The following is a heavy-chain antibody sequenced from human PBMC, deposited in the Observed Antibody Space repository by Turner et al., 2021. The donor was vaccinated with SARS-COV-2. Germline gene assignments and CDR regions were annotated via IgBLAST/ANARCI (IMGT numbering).Heavy chain of an antibody. CDR1: GFTFSSYS. V-gene: IGHV3-21*01. D-gene: IGHD1-26*01. Sequence: EVQLVASGGGLVKPGGSLRLSCAASGFTFSSYSMNWVRQAPGKGLEWVSFISSSSSYIYYADSVKGRFTISRDNAKNSLYLQMNSLRAEDTAVYYCARELAGRFGGATEIDYWGQGTLVTVSS. CDR2: ISSSSSYI. CDR3: ARELAGRFGGATEIDY. J-gene: IGHJ4*02.